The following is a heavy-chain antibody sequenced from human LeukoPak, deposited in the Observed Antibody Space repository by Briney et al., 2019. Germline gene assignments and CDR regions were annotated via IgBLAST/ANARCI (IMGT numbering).Heavy chain of an antibody. J-gene: IGHJ6*02. CDR3: ARVEVVVVVGQDYYYGMDV. D-gene: IGHD2-15*01. V-gene: IGHV1-2*02. CDR1: GYTFTGYY. Sequence: ASVKVSCKASGYTFTGYYMHWVRQAPGQGLEWMGWINPNSGGTNYAQKFQGRVTMTRDTSISTACMELSRLRSDDTAVYYCARVEVVVVVGQDYYYGMDVWGQGTTVTVSS. CDR2: INPNSGGT.